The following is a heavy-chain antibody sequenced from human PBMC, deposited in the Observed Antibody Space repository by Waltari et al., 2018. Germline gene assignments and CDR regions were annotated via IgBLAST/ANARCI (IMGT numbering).Heavy chain of an antibody. J-gene: IGHJ5*02. V-gene: IGHV3-23*03. CDR2: VIYSGGTT. Sequence: EVQLLESGGGLVQPGGSLRLSCAASGFTFNNYAMSWVRQAPGSGLEWDSVIYSGGTTYYAVAVKGRFTISRDNSKNTLYLQMNSLRPEDTAVYHCAKEDFGGVDHWGQGTLVTVSS. D-gene: IGHD3-16*01. CDR3: AKEDFGGVDH. CDR1: GFTFNNYA.